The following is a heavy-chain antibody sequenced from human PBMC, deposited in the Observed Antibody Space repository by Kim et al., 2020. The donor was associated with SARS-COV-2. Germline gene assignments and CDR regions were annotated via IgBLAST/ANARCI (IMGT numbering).Heavy chain of an antibody. Sequence: SETLSLTCGVSGGSISTNNWWSWVRQSPGKGLEWIGDIYDSGSSNSNYNPSLKSRVTMSIDKSKNQFSLKLSSVSAADTAVYYCARVRWWGQDPAYHYYYGMDVWGQGTTVTVSS. J-gene: IGHJ6*02. CDR3: ARVRWWGQDPAYHYYYGMDV. D-gene: IGHD2-15*01. V-gene: IGHV4-4*02. CDR1: GGSISTNNW. CDR2: IYDSGSSNS.